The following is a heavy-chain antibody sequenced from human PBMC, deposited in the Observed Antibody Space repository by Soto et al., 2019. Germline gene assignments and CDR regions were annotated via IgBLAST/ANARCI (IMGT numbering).Heavy chain of an antibody. D-gene: IGHD3-3*01. CDR3: ARDNYYGFWSGYYTGWFDP. CDR1: GGTFSSYA. CDR2: IIPIFGTA. J-gene: IGHJ5*02. V-gene: IGHV1-69*13. Sequence: SVKVSCKASGGTFSSYAISWVRQAPGQGLEWMGGIIPIFGTANYAQKFQGRVTITADESTSTAYMELSSLRSEDTAVYYCARDNYYGFWSGYYTGWFDPWGQGTLVTVSS.